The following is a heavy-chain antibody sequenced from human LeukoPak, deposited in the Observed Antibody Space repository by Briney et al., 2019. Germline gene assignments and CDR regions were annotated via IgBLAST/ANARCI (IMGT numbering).Heavy chain of an antibody. CDR2: INADGSST. Sequence: GGSLRLSCAASGFTFSSYWMHWVRQAPGKGLVWVSHINADGSSTSYADSVKGRFTISRDNAKNTLYLQMNSLRAEDTAVYYCAREGYSYGYDYWGQGTLVTVSS. CDR3: AREGYSYGYDY. V-gene: IGHV3-74*01. CDR1: GFTFSSYW. D-gene: IGHD5-18*01. J-gene: IGHJ4*02.